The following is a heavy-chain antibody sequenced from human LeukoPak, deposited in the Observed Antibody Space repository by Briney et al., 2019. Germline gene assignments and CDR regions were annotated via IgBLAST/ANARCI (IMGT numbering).Heavy chain of an antibody. J-gene: IGHJ4*02. CDR1: GFTFSKYW. V-gene: IGHV3-74*01. CDR2: INTDGTVT. Sequence: GGSLRLSCAASGFTFSKYWMLWVRQAPGKGLESVSRINTDGTVTGYADSVKGRFTVSRDNADNTMFLQMNSVRDEDTAVYYCATKQWLAPPPDSWGQGTPVTVSS. D-gene: IGHD6-19*01. CDR3: ATKQWLAPPPDS.